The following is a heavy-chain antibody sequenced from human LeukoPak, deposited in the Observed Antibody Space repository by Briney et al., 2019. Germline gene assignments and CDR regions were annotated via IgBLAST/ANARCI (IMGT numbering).Heavy chain of an antibody. CDR2: INPDGSTI. CDR3: GCMLVSH. J-gene: IGHJ4*02. CDR1: GFTLSTYW. Sequence: GGSLRLSCAASGFTLSTYWMHWVRQAPGKGLVWVSRINPDGSTISYADSVKGRFTISRDNAKNTLYLQRNSLRAEDTAVYYCGCMLVSHWGQGALVTVSS. D-gene: IGHD2-8*01. V-gene: IGHV3-74*01.